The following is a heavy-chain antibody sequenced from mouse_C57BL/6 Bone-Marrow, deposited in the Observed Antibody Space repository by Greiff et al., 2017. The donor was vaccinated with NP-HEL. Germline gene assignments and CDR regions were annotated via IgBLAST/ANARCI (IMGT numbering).Heavy chain of an antibody. CDR3: ARHGSLLRAWFAY. CDR1: GFTFSSYT. Sequence: EVNVVESGGGLVKPGGSLKLSCAASGFTFSSYTMSWVRQTPEKRLEWVATISGGGGNTYYPDSVKGRFTISRDNAKNTLYLQMSSLRSEDTALYYCARHGSLLRAWFAYWGQGTLVTVSA. D-gene: IGHD1-2*01. J-gene: IGHJ3*01. CDR2: ISGGGGNT. V-gene: IGHV5-9*01.